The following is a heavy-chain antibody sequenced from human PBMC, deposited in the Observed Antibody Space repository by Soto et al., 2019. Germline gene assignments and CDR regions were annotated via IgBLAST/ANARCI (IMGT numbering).Heavy chain of an antibody. J-gene: IGHJ4*02. CDR1: GFTVSSNY. CDR2: IYSGGST. V-gene: IGHV3-53*01. Sequence: GGSLRLSCAASGFTVSSNYMSWVRQAPGKGLEWVSVIYSGGSTYYADSVKGRFTISRDNSKNTLYLQMNSLRAEDTAVYYCARDPGTSAWYPFVYWGQGTLVTVSS. D-gene: IGHD6-19*01. CDR3: ARDPGTSAWYPFVY.